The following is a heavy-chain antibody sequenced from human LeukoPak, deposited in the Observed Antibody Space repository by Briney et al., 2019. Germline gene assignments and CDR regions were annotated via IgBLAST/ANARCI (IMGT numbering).Heavy chain of an antibody. Sequence: GKSLRLSCAASGFTFSTFWMHWVRQAPGKGLVWVSGINSDGSSTTYADSVKGRFTIPRDNAKNTLYLQMNNLRAEDTAVYYCARGRYYGMDVWGQGTTVTVSS. J-gene: IGHJ6*02. CDR3: ARGRYYGMDV. V-gene: IGHV3-74*03. CDR2: INSDGSST. CDR1: GFTFSTFW.